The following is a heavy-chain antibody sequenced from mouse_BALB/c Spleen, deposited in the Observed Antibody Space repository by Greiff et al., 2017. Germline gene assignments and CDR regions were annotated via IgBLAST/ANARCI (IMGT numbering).Heavy chain of an antibody. Sequence: QVTLKESGPGILQPSQTLSLTCSFSGFSLSTSGMSVGWIRQPSGKGLEWLAHIWWNDDKYYNPALKSRLTISKDTSNNQVFLKIASVVTADTATYYCARIARGTGTRDWYFDVWGAGTTVTVSS. CDR1: GFSLSTSGMS. CDR2: IWWNDDK. V-gene: IGHV8-8*01. J-gene: IGHJ1*01. CDR3: ARIARGTGTRDWYFDV. D-gene: IGHD4-1*01.